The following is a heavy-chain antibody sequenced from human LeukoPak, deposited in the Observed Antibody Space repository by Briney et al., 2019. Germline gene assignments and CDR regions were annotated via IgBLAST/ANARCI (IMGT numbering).Heavy chain of an antibody. Sequence: ASVKVSCKASGYTFRSYDITWVRRAPGQGLEWMGWISPNNGNTNYAQKFQGRVTMTTDTPTSTAYMEMRSLRSDDTAVYYCARDRDSSGWHVADYWGPGTLVTVSS. D-gene: IGHD6-19*01. CDR3: ARDRDSSGWHVADY. CDR2: ISPNNGNT. V-gene: IGHV1-18*01. CDR1: GYTFRSYD. J-gene: IGHJ4*02.